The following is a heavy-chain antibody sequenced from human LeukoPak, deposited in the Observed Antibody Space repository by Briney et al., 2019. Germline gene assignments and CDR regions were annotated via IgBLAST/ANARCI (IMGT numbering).Heavy chain of an antibody. CDR3: AGYDLLTGYYGY. V-gene: IGHV4-39*01. CDR2: IYYSGST. CDR1: GGSISSSSYY. D-gene: IGHD3-9*01. J-gene: IGHJ4*02. Sequence: SETLSLTCTVSGGSISSSSYYWGWIRQPPGKGLEWIGSIYYSGSTYYNPSLKSRVTISVDTSKNQFSLKLSSVTAADTAVYYCAGYDLLTGYYGYWGQGTLVTVSS.